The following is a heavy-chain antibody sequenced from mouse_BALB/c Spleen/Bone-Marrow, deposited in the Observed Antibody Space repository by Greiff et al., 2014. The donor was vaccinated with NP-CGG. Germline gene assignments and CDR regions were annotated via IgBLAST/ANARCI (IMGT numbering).Heavy chain of an antibody. D-gene: IGHD1-1*01. Sequence: VQLKQSGTVLARPGASVKMSCKASGYSFTNYWLHWVKQRPGQGLEWIGAIYPGNSDTSYNQKFKGKAKLTAVTSASTAYMELSSLTNEDSAVYYCTRFGSSYDWYFGVWGAGTTVTVSS. CDR3: TRFGSSYDWYFGV. J-gene: IGHJ1*01. V-gene: IGHV1-5*01. CDR1: GYSFTNYW. CDR2: IYPGNSDT.